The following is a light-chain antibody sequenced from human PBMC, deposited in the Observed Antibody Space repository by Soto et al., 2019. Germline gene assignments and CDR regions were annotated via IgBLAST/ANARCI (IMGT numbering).Light chain of an antibody. CDR1: QGISNY. V-gene: IGKV1-27*01. CDR2: AAS. CDR3: QKYNSAPVT. Sequence: EIPLTPSPSPPFALVRGRDTNPFPASQGISNYLAWYQQKPGKVPKLLIYAASTLQSGVPSRFSGSGSGTDFTLTISSLQPEDVATYYCQKYNSAPVTFGQGTKVDI. J-gene: IGKJ1*01.